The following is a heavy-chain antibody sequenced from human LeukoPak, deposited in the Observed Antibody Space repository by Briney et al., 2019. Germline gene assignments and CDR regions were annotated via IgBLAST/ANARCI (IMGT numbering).Heavy chain of an antibody. Sequence: ASVKVSCKASGGTFGSYAISWVRQAPGQGLEWMGWISAYNGNTNYAQKLQGRVTMTTDTSTSTAYMELRSLRSDDTAVYYCARGRDDFWSGYYHFDYWGQGTLVTVSS. CDR3: ARGRDDFWSGYYHFDY. V-gene: IGHV1-18*01. CDR2: ISAYNGNT. CDR1: GGTFGSYA. J-gene: IGHJ4*02. D-gene: IGHD3-3*01.